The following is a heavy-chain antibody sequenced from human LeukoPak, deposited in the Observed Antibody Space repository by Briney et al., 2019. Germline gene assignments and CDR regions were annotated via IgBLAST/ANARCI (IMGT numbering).Heavy chain of an antibody. CDR3: AKGISTPDY. J-gene: IGHJ4*02. Sequence: GGSLRLSCAASGFTFSNYAMSWVRQAPGKGLEWVSGISGGGGSTYYADSVKGRFTISRDNSKNTPDLQMNSLRAGDTAIYYCAKGISTPDYWGQGTLVTVSS. D-gene: IGHD2-2*01. V-gene: IGHV3-23*01. CDR2: ISGGGGST. CDR1: GFTFSNYA.